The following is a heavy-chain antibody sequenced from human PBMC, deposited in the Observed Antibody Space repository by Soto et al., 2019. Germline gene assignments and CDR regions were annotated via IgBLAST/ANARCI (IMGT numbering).Heavy chain of an antibody. D-gene: IGHD3-22*01. CDR1: GGSVTNINYF. CDR2: IYYTGTT. CDR3: ARHEYVSSSYDLLDV. J-gene: IGHJ3*01. V-gene: IGHV4-39*01. Sequence: KTSETLSLTCSVSGGSVTNINYFWAWIRQSPGKGLEWIANIYYTGTTFYNPSLRSRVSMTIDASKTRFSLNLGSVTASDTALYYCARHEYVSSSYDLLDVWGRGTMVTVSS.